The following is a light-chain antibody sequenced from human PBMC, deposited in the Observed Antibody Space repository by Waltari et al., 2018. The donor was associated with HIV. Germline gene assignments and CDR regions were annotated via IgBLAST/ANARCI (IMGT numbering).Light chain of an antibody. Sequence: EIVLTQSPGTLSLSPGERATLDCRASQSVRSNYLAWYQQRPGQTPKLVMYDISTRATDIPDRLSSSGSGTDFTLTISRLEPEDFAVYYCHQYATSPLTFGGGTKVEIK. J-gene: IGKJ4*01. CDR1: QSVRSNY. CDR2: DIS. V-gene: IGKV3-20*01. CDR3: HQYATSPLT.